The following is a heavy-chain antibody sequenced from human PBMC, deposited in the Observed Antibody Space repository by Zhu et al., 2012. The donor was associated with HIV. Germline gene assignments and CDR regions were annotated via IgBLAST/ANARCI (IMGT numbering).Heavy chain of an antibody. V-gene: IGHV4-4*02. CDR1: GASISDSNW. CDR2: VYHTGHT. D-gene: IGHD3/OR15-3a*01. J-gene: IGHJ3*01. CDR3: ARNSLLWTGFFWTMSFDV. Sequence: QVQLQESGPGLVKPSGTLSVTCGVSGASISDSNWWSWIRLSPQRGLEWIGEVYHTGHTNYNPSLKSRVTMSVDKSNNRFSLKLTSVTAADTAVYYCARNSLLWTGFFWTMSFDVWGQGTTVTVSS.